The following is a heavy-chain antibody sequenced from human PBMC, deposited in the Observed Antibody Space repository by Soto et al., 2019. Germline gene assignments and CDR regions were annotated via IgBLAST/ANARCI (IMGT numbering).Heavy chain of an antibody. J-gene: IGHJ4*02. D-gene: IGHD3-10*01. Sequence: ASVKVSCKASGGTFRNHVFNWVRQAPGQGLEWMGGIIPIIGTPNYAQKFQGRVTITADASTSTVYLEVSSLRSQDTAVYYCARDLEFRDGNISHLDYWGQGTLVTVSS. CDR2: IIPIIGTP. CDR3: ARDLEFRDGNISHLDY. CDR1: GGTFRNHV. V-gene: IGHV1-69*13.